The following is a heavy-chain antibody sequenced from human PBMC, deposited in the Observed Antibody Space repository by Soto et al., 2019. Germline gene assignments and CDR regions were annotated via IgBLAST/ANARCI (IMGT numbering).Heavy chain of an antibody. CDR1: GYTFTSYA. D-gene: IGHD6-13*01. Sequence: ASVKVSCKASGYTFTSYAMHWVRQAPGQRLEWMGWINAGNGNTKYSQKFQGRVTITWDTSASTAYMELSSLRSEDTAVYYCARGIAPYYFDYWGQGTLVTVSS. V-gene: IGHV1-3*01. J-gene: IGHJ4*02. CDR2: INAGNGNT. CDR3: ARGIAPYYFDY.